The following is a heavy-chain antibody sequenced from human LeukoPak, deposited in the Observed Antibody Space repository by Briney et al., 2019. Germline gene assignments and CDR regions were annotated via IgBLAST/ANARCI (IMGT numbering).Heavy chain of an antibody. CDR1: GYTFIDYY. Sequence: ASVKVSCKDSGYTFIDYYMHWVRPAPGQGLEWMGWINPNSGGTDYAQKFQGRVTMTRDTSIDTAYVELSRLTSDDTAVYYCARDRITDCSTTSCTIASWFDPWGQGTLVTVSS. V-gene: IGHV1-2*02. CDR2: INPNSGGT. J-gene: IGHJ5*02. CDR3: ARDRITDCSTTSCTIASWFDP. D-gene: IGHD2-2*01.